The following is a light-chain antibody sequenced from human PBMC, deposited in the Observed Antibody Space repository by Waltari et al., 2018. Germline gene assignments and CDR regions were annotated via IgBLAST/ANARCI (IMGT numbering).Light chain of an antibody. CDR3: QQYYSTFLT. CDR2: WAS. Sequence: DIVMTQSPESLTVSLGDRATINCKSNQSLFYNSNNQNYLAWYQQKPGQPPKVLIYWASTRESGVPERFSGSGSGTDFTLTITNLQPEDVAVYYCQQYYSTFLTFGGGTKVE. V-gene: IGKV4-1*01. J-gene: IGKJ4*01. CDR1: QSLFYNSNNQNY.